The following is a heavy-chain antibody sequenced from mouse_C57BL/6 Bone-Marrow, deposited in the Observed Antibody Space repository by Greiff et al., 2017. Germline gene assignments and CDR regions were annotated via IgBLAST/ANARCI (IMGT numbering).Heavy chain of an antibody. V-gene: IGHV1-4*01. Sequence: QVQLQQSGAELARPGASVKMSCKASGYTFTSYTMHWVKQRPGQGLEWIGYINPSSGYTKYNQKFKDKATLTADKSPSTAYMQLSSLTSEDSAVYYCARGDYDFAYWGQGTLVTVSA. CDR3: ARGDYDFAY. J-gene: IGHJ3*01. CDR2: INPSSGYT. D-gene: IGHD2-4*01. CDR1: GYTFTSYT.